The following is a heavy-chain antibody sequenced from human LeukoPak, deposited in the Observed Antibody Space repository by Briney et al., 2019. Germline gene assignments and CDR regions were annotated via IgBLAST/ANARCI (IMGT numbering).Heavy chain of an antibody. CDR3: ARNNWFDP. CDR1: GFTFSSSW. V-gene: IGHV3-52*01. Sequence: PEGSLRLSCAASGFTFSSSWMHWVCQAPEKGLEWVADIKCDGSEKYYVDSVKGRLTISRDNAKNSLYLQVNSLRAEDTAVYYCARNNWFDPWGQGTLVTVSS. J-gene: IGHJ5*02. CDR2: IKCDGSEK.